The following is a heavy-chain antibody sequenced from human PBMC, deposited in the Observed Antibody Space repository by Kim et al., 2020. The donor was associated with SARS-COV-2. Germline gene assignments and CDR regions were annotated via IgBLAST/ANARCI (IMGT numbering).Heavy chain of an antibody. D-gene: IGHD7-27*01. V-gene: IGHV4-39*01. Sequence: SETLSLTCTVSGGSISSSSYYWGWIRQPPGKGLEWIGSIYYSGSTYYNPSLKSRVTISVDTSKNQFSLKLSSVTAADTAVYYCARRPPNWGMLEIHWYFDLWGRGTLVTVSS. CDR3: ARRPPNWGMLEIHWYFDL. CDR2: IYYSGST. J-gene: IGHJ2*01. CDR1: GGSISSSSYY.